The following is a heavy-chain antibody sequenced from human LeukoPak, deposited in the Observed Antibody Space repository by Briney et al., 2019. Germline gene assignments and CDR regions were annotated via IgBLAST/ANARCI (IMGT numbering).Heavy chain of an antibody. Sequence: GRSLRLSCAASGFTFDDYAMHWARQAPGKGLEWVSLISGDGGSTYYADSVKGRFTISRDNSKNSLYLQMNSLRTEDTALYYCAKVPTGNWLYFQHWGQGTLVTVSS. V-gene: IGHV3-43*02. CDR1: GFTFDDYA. CDR3: AKVPTGNWLYFQH. CDR2: ISGDGGST. J-gene: IGHJ1*01. D-gene: IGHD1-14*01.